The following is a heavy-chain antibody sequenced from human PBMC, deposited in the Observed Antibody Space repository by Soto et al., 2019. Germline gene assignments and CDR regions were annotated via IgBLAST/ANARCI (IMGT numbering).Heavy chain of an antibody. CDR1: GFTFSSYA. CDR3: AKDMAAAENYYYYGMDV. D-gene: IGHD6-13*01. Sequence: PGGSLRLSCAASGFTFSSYAMSWVRQAQGKGLEWVSAISGSGGSTYYADSVKGRFTISRDNSKNTLYLQMNSLRAEDTAVYYCAKDMAAAENYYYYGMDVWGQGTTVIVSS. J-gene: IGHJ6*02. V-gene: IGHV3-23*01. CDR2: ISGSGGST.